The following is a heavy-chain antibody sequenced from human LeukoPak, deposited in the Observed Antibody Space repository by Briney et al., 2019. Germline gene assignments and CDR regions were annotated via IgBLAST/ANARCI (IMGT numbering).Heavy chain of an antibody. CDR2: ISGSGGST. CDR1: GFTFSSYA. CDR3: AKDLERYCSGGSCYGDY. Sequence: GGSLRLSCAASGFTFSSYAMSWVRQAPGKGLEWVSAISGSGGSTYYADSVKGRFTISRDNSKNTLYLQMNSLRAEDTAVYYCAKDLERYCSGGSCYGDYWGQGTLVTASS. J-gene: IGHJ4*01. V-gene: IGHV3-23*01. D-gene: IGHD2-15*01.